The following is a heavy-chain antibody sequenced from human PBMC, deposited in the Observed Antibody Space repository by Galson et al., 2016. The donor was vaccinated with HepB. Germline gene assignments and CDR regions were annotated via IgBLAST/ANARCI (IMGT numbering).Heavy chain of an antibody. CDR1: GGSLSGHS. CDR3: ARHRYTSGWYTLDS. Sequence: SETLSLTCGVSGGSLSGHSWNWIRQCPGKGLEWIGEITDSGSTNYNATLKSRVSISIDTPKNQFTLKLDSVTAADTAIYYCARHRYTSGWYTLDSWGQGTLLTVSS. D-gene: IGHD6-19*01. V-gene: IGHV4-34*01. CDR2: ITDSGST. J-gene: IGHJ4*02.